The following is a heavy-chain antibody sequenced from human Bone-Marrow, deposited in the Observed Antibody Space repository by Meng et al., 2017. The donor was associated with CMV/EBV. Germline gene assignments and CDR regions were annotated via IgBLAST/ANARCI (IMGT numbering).Heavy chain of an antibody. CDR1: GFTFGDYG. V-gene: IGHV3-20*04. CDR2: IYWIGGNK. D-gene: IGHD3-3*01. Sequence: GESLKISCAASGFTFGDYGMSWVRQAPGKGLEWASVIYWIGGNKHYADSVKGRFTISRDNSKNTLYLQMNSLRAEDTAFYYCARGTGPYYRAGIGYYVPFTYWGQGTLVTVSS. J-gene: IGHJ4*02. CDR3: ARGTGPYYRAGIGYYVPFTY.